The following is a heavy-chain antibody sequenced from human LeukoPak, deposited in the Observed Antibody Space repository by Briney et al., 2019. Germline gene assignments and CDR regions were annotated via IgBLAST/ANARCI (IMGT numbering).Heavy chain of an antibody. CDR1: GYTFTSYD. Sequence: WASVKVSCKASGYTFTSYDINWVRQAPGQGVEWMGWMNPNSGNTDYAQKFQGRVTITRNTSITTAYMELSSLRSEDTAVYYCARSTYSGSHNPWGQGTLVTVSS. V-gene: IGHV1-8*03. D-gene: IGHD1-26*01. CDR3: ARSTYSGSHNP. CDR2: MNPNSGNT. J-gene: IGHJ5*02.